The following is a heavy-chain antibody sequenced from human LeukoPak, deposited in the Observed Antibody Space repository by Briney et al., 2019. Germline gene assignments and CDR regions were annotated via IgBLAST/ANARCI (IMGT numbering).Heavy chain of an antibody. D-gene: IGHD5-24*01. V-gene: IGHV4-4*08. J-gene: IGHJ4*02. CDR3: ARDGYNPIDY. Sequence: PSETLSLTCTVSGGSISSYYWSWIRQPPGKGLEWIGYIYYSGSTNYNPSLKSRVTISVDTSKNQFSLNLRSVTAADTAVYYCARDGYNPIDYWGQGTLVTASS. CDR1: GGSISSYY. CDR2: IYYSGST.